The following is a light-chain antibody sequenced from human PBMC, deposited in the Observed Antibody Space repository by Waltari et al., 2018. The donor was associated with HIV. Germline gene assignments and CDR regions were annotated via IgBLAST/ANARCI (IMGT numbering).Light chain of an antibody. J-gene: IGKJ4*01. CDR2: AAS. CDR3: QQYNSYHLN. CDR1: QCISIY. V-gene: IGKV1-16*02. Sequence: DIQMTHSPPSLSASVGDRVPITFRASQCISIYLAWFQQKPGKGPKSLIYAASSLQSWVPSKFSGSGSGTDFTLTISSLQPEDSATYYCQQYNSYHLNFGGGTKVEIK.